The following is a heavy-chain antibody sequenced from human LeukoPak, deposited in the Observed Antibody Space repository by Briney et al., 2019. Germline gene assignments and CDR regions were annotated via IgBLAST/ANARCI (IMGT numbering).Heavy chain of an antibody. CDR2: IHYSGSA. J-gene: IGHJ4*02. CDR3: ARGGSDTMVRGVRYYFDY. Sequence: SETLSLTCTVSGGSISSYYWSWIRQPPGKGLEWIGYIHYSGSAYYNPSLKSRVTISVDTSKNQFSLKLSSVTAADTAVYYCARGGSDTMVRGVRYYFDYWGQGTLVTVSS. D-gene: IGHD3-10*01. V-gene: IGHV4-59*12. CDR1: GGSISSYY.